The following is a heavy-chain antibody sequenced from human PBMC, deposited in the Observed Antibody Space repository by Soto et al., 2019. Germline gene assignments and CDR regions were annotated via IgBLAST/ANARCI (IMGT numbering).Heavy chain of an antibody. CDR3: AKGVSQYTPLALFDY. Sequence: GSLRLSCVASGFTFSNAWMNWVRQVPGKGLEWVGRIKRKTDGGTTDYAAPVKGRFTISRDDSKNMLYLQVNSLRVEDTAVYYCAKGVSQYTPLALFDYWGRGTLVTVSS. J-gene: IGHJ4*02. D-gene: IGHD5-18*01. V-gene: IGHV3-15*01. CDR2: IKRKTDGGTT. CDR1: GFTFSNAW.